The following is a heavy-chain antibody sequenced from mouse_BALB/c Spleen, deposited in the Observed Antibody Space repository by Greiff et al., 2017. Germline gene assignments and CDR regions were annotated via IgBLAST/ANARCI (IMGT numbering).Heavy chain of an antibody. Sequence: QVQLQQSGPGLVAPSQSLSITCTVSGFSLTSYGVHWVRQPPGKGLEWLGVIWAGGSTNYNSALMSRLSISKDNSKSQVFLKMNSLQTDDTAMYYCARDGMGRYYAMDYWGQGTSVTVSS. CDR1: GFSLTSYG. V-gene: IGHV2-9*02. CDR2: IWAGGST. CDR3: ARDGMGRYYAMDY. J-gene: IGHJ4*01. D-gene: IGHD2-10*02.